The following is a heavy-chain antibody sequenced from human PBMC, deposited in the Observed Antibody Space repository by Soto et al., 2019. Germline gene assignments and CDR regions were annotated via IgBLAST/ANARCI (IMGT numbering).Heavy chain of an antibody. J-gene: IGHJ6*02. Sequence: QPPGKGLEWIGYIYYSGSTNYNPSLKSRVTISVDTSKNQFSLKLSSVTAADTAVYYCARDLGGLAVAGTYYYYGMDVWGQGTTVTVSS. V-gene: IGHV4-59*01. D-gene: IGHD6-19*01. CDR3: ARDLGGLAVAGTYYYYGMDV. CDR2: IYYSGST.